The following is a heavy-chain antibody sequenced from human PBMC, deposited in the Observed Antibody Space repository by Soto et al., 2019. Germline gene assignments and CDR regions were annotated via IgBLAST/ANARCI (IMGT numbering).Heavy chain of an antibody. CDR1: GGSISSYY. D-gene: IGHD3-10*02. V-gene: IGHV4-59*01. J-gene: IGHJ5*01. Sequence: QVQLQESGPGLVKPSETLSLTCTVSGGSISSYYWSWIRQPPGKGLEWIGFIFYSGSTSYNPSLKXRIXISIDTSEYQFSLKLNSVTAADTAVYYCASMIGDPVLSFDSWGQGTLVAVSS. CDR2: IFYSGST. CDR3: ASMIGDPVLSFDS.